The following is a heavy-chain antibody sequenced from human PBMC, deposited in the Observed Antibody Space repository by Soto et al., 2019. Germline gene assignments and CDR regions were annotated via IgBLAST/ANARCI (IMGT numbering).Heavy chain of an antibody. CDR1: GLSFCRCS. CDR2: ISGSGGST. V-gene: IGHV3-23*01. J-gene: IGHJ6*03. Sequence: GGARTLARAASGLSFCRCSLDLGPQAPGKGVGGGSAISGSGGSTYYADSVKGRFTISRDNSKNTLYLQMNSLRAEDTAVYYCASLGYCSGGSCSNGGYYYYYMDVWGKGTTVTVSS. D-gene: IGHD2-15*01. CDR3: ASLGYCSGGSCSNGGYYYYYMDV.